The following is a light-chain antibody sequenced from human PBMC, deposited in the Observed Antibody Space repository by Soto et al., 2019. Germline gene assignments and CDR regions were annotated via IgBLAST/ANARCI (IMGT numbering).Light chain of an antibody. CDR1: QSVTSNY. J-gene: IGKJ2*01. CDR2: GIS. Sequence: EIVLTQSPDTLALSPGERATLSCRASQSVTSNYLAWYQQKPGQAPRLLIFGISSRATGIPDRFSSSGSGTDFTLTIARLEPEDFAVYSCQQYGSSYAFGQGNKLEIK. V-gene: IGKV3-20*01. CDR3: QQYGSSYA.